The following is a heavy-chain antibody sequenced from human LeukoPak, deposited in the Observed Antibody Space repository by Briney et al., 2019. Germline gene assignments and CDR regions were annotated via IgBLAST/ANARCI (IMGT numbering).Heavy chain of an antibody. CDR1: EFTFSSYW. CDR2: IKQDGSEE. D-gene: IGHD3-22*01. Sequence: GGSLRLSCAASEFTFSSYWMSWVRQAPGKGLEWVANIKQDGSEEYYVDSVRGRFTISRDNSKNTLYLQMNSLRAEDTAVYYCAKQAYYYDSSDDYWGQGTLVTVSS. J-gene: IGHJ4*02. V-gene: IGHV3-7*03. CDR3: AKQAYYYDSSDDY.